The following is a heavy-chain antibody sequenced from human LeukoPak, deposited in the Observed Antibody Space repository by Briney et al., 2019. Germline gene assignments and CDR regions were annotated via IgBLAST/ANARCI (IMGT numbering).Heavy chain of an antibody. Sequence: KPSETLSLTXTVSGGSISSYYWSWIGQPPGKGLEWIGYIYYSGSTNYNPSLKSRVTISVDTSKNQFSLKLSSVTAADTAVYYCARDSMVRGVRPNYYYYMDVWGKGTTVTVSS. J-gene: IGHJ6*03. CDR1: GGSISSYY. V-gene: IGHV4-59*01. CDR3: ARDSMVRGVRPNYYYYMDV. CDR2: IYYSGST. D-gene: IGHD3-10*01.